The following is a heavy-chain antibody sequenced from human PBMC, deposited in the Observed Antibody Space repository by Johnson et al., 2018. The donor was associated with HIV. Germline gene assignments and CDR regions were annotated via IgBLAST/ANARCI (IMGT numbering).Heavy chain of an antibody. CDR1: GFTVSTNY. V-gene: IGHV3-66*04. CDR3: AKLPGGNSGFVDAFDI. J-gene: IGHJ3*02. D-gene: IGHD4-23*01. Sequence: VQLVESGGGLVHPGGSLRLSCTASGFTVSTNYMSWVRQAPGKGLEWVSVIYSGGSTYYADSVTGRFAISRDNSKNTLYLQMNSLRAEDTAVYYCAKLPGGNSGFVDAFDIWGQGTMVTVSS. CDR2: IYSGGST.